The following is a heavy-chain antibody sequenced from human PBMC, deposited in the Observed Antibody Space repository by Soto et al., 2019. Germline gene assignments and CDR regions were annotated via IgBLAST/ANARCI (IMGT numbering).Heavy chain of an antibody. CDR3: AREPEDGVPGDY. CDR1: GYTFTSHS. J-gene: IGHJ4*02. V-gene: IGHV1-3*01. CDR2: IIVSHDRP. Sequence: QVQLVQSGTEVKEPGASVRVSCKASGYTFTSHSLHWARQAPGQGLEWMGWIIVSHDRPRYAPQFQGRVTFEPDRISSTAYMQLTRLTREDTAVYFCAREPEDGVPGDYWGQGTPVVVSS. D-gene: IGHD2-8*01.